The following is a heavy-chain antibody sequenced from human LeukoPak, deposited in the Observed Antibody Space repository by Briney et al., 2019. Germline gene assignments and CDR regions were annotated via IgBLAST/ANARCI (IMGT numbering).Heavy chain of an antibody. J-gene: IGHJ4*02. Sequence: GGSLRLSCAASGFTLSNYSMNWVRQAPGKGLEWVAFISSSSSYIFYADSLKGRLTISRDNAKNSLYLQMNSLRADDTAVYYCARDLAYGDDGLWGQGTLVTVSS. CDR2: ISSSSSYI. CDR3: ARDLAYGDDGL. V-gene: IGHV3-21*01. CDR1: GFTLSNYS. D-gene: IGHD4-17*01.